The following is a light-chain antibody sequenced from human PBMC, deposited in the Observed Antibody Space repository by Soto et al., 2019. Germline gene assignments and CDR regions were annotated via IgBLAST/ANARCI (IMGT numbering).Light chain of an antibody. Sequence: QSVLTQSPSASASLGASVKLTCTLSSGYSSYAIAWHQQQPEKGPRYLMKVNSDGSHNKGDGIPDRFSGSSSGAERYLTISRLQSEDEADSYCQTCGPGAVVFGGGTKLTVL. V-gene: IGLV4-69*01. J-gene: IGLJ2*01. CDR1: SGYSSYA. CDR2: VNSDGSH. CDR3: QTCGPGAVV.